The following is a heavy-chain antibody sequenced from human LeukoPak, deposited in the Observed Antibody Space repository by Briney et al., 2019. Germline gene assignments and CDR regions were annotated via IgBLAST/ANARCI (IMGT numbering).Heavy chain of an antibody. D-gene: IGHD2-15*01. CDR2: XXXXXST. Sequence: PSETLSLTCAVYGGSFSGYYWSWIRQPPGKGLEXXXXXXXXXSTNYNPSLKSRVTXSVXTSKNQFSLKLSSVTAADTAVYYCARSXXVAATTHYYYYYGMDVWGQGTTVTVSS. V-gene: IGHV4-34*01. CDR1: GGSFSGYY. CDR3: ARSXXVAATTHYYYYYGMDV. J-gene: IGHJ6*02.